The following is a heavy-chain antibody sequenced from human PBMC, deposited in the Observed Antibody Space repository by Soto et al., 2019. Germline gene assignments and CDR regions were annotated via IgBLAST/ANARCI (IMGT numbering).Heavy chain of an antibody. Sequence: EVQLLESGGGLVQPGGSLRLSCAASGFTFSSYAMSWVRQAPGKGLEWVSAISGSGGSTYYADSVKGRFTISRDNSKNTLYLQMTGLRAEDTAVDYGAQRPSGGSGGSCYYGYWVQGTLVTVSS. CDR1: GFTFSSYA. V-gene: IGHV3-23*01. J-gene: IGHJ4*02. CDR3: AQRPSGGSGGSCYYGY. CDR2: ISGSGGST. D-gene: IGHD2-15*01.